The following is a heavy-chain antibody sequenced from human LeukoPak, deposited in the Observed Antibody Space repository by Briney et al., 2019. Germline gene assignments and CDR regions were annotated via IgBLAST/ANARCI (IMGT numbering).Heavy chain of an antibody. CDR2: ISYDGSNK. J-gene: IGHJ6*03. CDR1: GFTFSSYG. CDR3: AKDRAPSIPHYMDV. D-gene: IGHD6-6*01. Sequence: PGGSLRLSCAASGFTFSSYGMHWVRRAPGKGLEWVAVISYDGSNKYYADSVKGRFTISRDNSKNTPYLQMNSLRAEDTAVYYCAKDRAPSIPHYMDVWGKGTTVTVSS. V-gene: IGHV3-30*18.